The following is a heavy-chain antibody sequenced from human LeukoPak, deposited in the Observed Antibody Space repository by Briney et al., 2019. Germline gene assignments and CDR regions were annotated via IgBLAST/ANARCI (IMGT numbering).Heavy chain of an antibody. CDR1: GFTFTSSA. Sequence: SVKVSCKASGFTFTSSAVQWVRQARGQRLEWIGWIVVGSGNTNYAQKFQERVTITRDMSTSTAYMELSSLRSEDTAVYYCAAEHVLYDCSGGSCYSSVCSGYYWGQGTLVTVSS. V-gene: IGHV1-58*01. J-gene: IGHJ4*02. CDR2: IVVGSGNT. CDR3: AAEHVLYDCSGGSCYSSVCSGYY. D-gene: IGHD2-15*01.